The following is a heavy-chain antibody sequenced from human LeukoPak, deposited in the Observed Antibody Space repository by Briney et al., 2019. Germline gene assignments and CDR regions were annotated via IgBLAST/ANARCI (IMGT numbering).Heavy chain of an antibody. CDR1: GGSISSSSYY. CDR3: ARGVVVVVPAASYFDY. D-gene: IGHD2-2*01. Sequence: SETLSLTCTVSGGSISSSSYYWSWIRQPAGKGLEWIRRIYISGSTNYNPSLKSRVTISGDTSKNQFSLKLSSVTAADTAVYYCARGVVVVVPAASYFDYWGQGTLVTVSS. V-gene: IGHV4-61*02. CDR2: IYISGST. J-gene: IGHJ4*02.